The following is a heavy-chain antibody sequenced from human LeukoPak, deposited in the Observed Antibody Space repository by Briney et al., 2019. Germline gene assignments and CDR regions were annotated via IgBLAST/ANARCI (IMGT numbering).Heavy chain of an antibody. CDR2: INPTGTGT. J-gene: IGHJ4*02. D-gene: IGHD2-8*02. CDR1: GYTFTNYY. Sequence: GASVKVSCKASGYTFTNYYMHWVRQAPGQGLEWMGLINPTGTGTNYAQKCRGRVTLTRDTSTTTVYMELSSLRSEDTAVYYCAREESGGYFDYWGQGTLVTVSS. V-gene: IGHV1-46*01. CDR3: AREESGGYFDY.